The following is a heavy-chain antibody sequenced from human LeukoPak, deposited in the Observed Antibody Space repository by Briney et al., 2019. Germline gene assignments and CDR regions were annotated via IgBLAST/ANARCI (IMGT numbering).Heavy chain of an antibody. CDR3: ARDVVYSSSSGDY. Sequence: PGGSLRLSCAASGFTVSSNYMSWGRQALGKGLERVSVIYSGGSTYYADSVKGRFTISRDNSKNTLYLQMNSLRAEDTAVYYCARDVVYSSSSGDYWGQGTLVTVSS. J-gene: IGHJ4*02. V-gene: IGHV3-66*01. D-gene: IGHD6-6*01. CDR2: IYSGGST. CDR1: GFTVSSNY.